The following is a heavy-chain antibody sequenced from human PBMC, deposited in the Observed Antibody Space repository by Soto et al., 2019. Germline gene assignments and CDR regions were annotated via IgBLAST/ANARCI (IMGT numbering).Heavy chain of an antibody. CDR1: GFTFSSYG. V-gene: IGHV3-30*18. Sequence: QVQLVESGGGVVQPGRSLRLSCAASGFTFSSYGMHWVRQAPGKGLEWVAVISYDGSNKYYADSVKGRFTISRDNYKNTLDLQLNSLRAEDTAVYYCAKSGGTDVDYWGQGTLVTVSS. CDR2: ISYDGSNK. D-gene: IGHD1-26*01. CDR3: AKSGGTDVDY. J-gene: IGHJ4*02.